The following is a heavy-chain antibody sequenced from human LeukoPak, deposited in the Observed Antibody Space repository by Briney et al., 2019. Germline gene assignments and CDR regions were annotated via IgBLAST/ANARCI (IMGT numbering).Heavy chain of an antibody. CDR2: IYYSGST. D-gene: IGHD3-10*01. Sequence: SETLSLTCTVSGGSISGYYWSWIRQPPGKGLEWIGYIYYSGSTNYNPSLKSRVTMSVDTSKNQFSLKLSSVTAADTAVYYCAKSGVYYPTYYFDYWGQGTLVTVSS. CDR1: GGSISGYY. V-gene: IGHV4-59*01. CDR3: AKSGVYYPTYYFDY. J-gene: IGHJ4*02.